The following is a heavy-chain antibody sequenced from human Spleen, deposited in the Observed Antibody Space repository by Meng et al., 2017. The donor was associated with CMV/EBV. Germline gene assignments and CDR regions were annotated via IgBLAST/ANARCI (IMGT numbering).Heavy chain of an antibody. D-gene: IGHD6-13*01. CDR3: AKDMGGAFNWYAWFDL. V-gene: IGHV3-43D*03. J-gene: IGHJ5*02. Sequence: GGSLRLSCAASGFTFDDYAMHWVRQAPGKGLEWVSLISWDGGSTYYADSVKGRFTISRDNSKNSLYLQMNSLRAEDTALYYCAKDMGGAFNWYAWFDLWGQGSLVTVSS. CDR2: ISWDGGST. CDR1: GFTFDDYA.